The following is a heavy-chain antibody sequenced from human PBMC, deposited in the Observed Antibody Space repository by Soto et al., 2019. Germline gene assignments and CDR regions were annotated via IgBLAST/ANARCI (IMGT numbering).Heavy chain of an antibody. CDR3: AYLPCSGGSCYWFSFSGMDV. D-gene: IGHD2-15*01. V-gene: IGHV2-5*02. CDR2: IYCDADK. CDR1: GFSLSTSGVG. J-gene: IGHJ6*02. Sequence: QITLKESGPTLVKPTQTLTLTCTFSGFSLSTSGVGVAWIRQPPGEALEWLALIYCDADKRYRPSLESRLTITKDTSKNQVVLTMTNMDSVDTATYYCAYLPCSGGSCYWFSFSGMDVWGQGTTVTVSS.